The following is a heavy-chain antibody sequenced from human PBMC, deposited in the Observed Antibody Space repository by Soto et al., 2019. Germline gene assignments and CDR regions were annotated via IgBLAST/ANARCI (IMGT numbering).Heavy chain of an antibody. CDR1: GGSISSGGYY. CDR2: IYYSGST. CDR3: ARGWATDGYSNYFDY. Sequence: PSETLSLTCTVSGGSISSGGYYWSWIRQHPGKGLEWIGYIYYSGSTYYNPSLKSRVTISVDTSKNQFSLKLTSVTAADTAVYYCARGWATDGYSNYFDYWGQGTLVIVSS. J-gene: IGHJ4*02. D-gene: IGHD4-4*01. V-gene: IGHV4-31*03.